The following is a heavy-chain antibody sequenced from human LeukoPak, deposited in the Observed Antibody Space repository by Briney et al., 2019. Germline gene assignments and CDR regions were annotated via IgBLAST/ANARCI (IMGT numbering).Heavy chain of an antibody. CDR2: INPNSGGT. J-gene: IGHJ1*01. Sequence: ASVKVSCKASGYTFIAYYMHWVRQAPGQGLEWMGWINPNSGGTNYAQKFQGRVTMTRDTSISTVYMELSRLRSDDTAVYYCAREWELLRKYLYHWGQGTLVTVSS. CDR3: AREWELLRKYLYH. CDR1: GYTFIAYY. V-gene: IGHV1-2*02. D-gene: IGHD1-26*01.